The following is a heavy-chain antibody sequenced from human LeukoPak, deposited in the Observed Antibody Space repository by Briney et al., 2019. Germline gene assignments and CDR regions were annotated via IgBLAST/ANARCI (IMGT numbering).Heavy chain of an antibody. V-gene: IGHV4-34*01. D-gene: IGHD5-12*01. Sequence: SETLSLTCAVYGGSFSGYYWSWIRQPPGKGLEWIGEINHSGSTNYNPSLKSRVTISVDTSKNQFSLKLSSVTAADTAVYYCASGVDIVATINHLGFDYWGQGTLVTVSS. CDR2: INHSGST. J-gene: IGHJ4*02. CDR1: GGSFSGYY. CDR3: ASGVDIVATINHLGFDY.